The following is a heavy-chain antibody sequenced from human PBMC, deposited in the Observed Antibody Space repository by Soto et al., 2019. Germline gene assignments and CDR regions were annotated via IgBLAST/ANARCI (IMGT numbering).Heavy chain of an antibody. CDR2: IYWDGDK. D-gene: IGHD3-3*01. Sequence: QINLIESGPTLVKPTQTLTLTCTFSGVSLSTSGAAVGWVRQPPGRALEGLALIYWDGDKRYNASLGNRLTITKDTSMNQVVLTLTNVDPADTATYYCAHRATMTIFGLIIDNGIWFDPWGQGTRVIVSS. CDR3: AHRATMTIFGLIIDNGIWFDP. CDR1: GVSLSTSGAA. J-gene: IGHJ5*02. V-gene: IGHV2-5*02.